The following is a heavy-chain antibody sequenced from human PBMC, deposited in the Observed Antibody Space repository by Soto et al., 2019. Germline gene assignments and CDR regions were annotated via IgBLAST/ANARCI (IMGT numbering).Heavy chain of an antibody. Sequence: PGESLKISWKGSGYSFTSYWIVWVRQMPGKGLEWMGSIYPGDSDTRYSPSFQGQVTISADKSSSTAYLQWSSLKASYTAMYYCARQDIVVVPAAMDGGYYYYYGMDVWGQGTTVTVSS. J-gene: IGHJ6*02. V-gene: IGHV5-51*01. D-gene: IGHD2-2*01. CDR2: IYPGDSDT. CDR3: ARQDIVVVPAAMDGGYYYYYGMDV. CDR1: GYSFTSYW.